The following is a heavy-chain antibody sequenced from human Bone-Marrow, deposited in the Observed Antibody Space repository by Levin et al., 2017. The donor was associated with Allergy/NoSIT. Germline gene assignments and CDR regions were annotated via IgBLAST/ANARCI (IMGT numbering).Heavy chain of an antibody. CDR1: NFIFSNAW. J-gene: IGHJ4*02. Sequence: GESLKISCAASNFIFSNAWMNWVRQTPGKGLQWVGRFRTMTQGGATEYAAPIKGRFTISRDDSMHTVYLQMTSLKTEDTALYYFTTEAMREMSSGFGYWGRGTLVTVS. CDR2: FRTMTQGGAT. CDR3: TTEAMREMSSGFGY. V-gene: IGHV3-15*07. D-gene: IGHD3-9*01.